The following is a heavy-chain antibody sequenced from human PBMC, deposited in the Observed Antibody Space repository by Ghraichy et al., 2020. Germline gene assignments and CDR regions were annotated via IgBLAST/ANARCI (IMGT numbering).Heavy chain of an antibody. CDR2: VYPSGTP. CDR1: GDSLMGSKDY. CDR3: ARGAASASHYFDY. D-gene: IGHD1-26*01. V-gene: IGHV4-39*07. Sequence: SQTLSLTCKVSGDSLMGSKDYWGWIRQRPEKGLEWIGSVYPSGTPNYNPSLRSRLTMSVDTSKNQFSLNVRSVTAADTAVYYCARGAASASHYFDYWGQGTLVTVSS. J-gene: IGHJ4*02.